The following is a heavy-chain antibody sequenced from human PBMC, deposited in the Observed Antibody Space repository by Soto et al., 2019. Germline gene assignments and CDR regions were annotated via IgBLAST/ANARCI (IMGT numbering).Heavy chain of an antibody. D-gene: IGHD4-17*01. V-gene: IGHV4-39*01. J-gene: IGHJ6*02. CDR2: IYYSGST. CDR1: GGSISSSSYY. Sequence: QLQLQESGPGLVKPSETLSLTCTVSGGSISSSSYYWGWIRQPPGKGLEWIGSIYYSGSTYYNPSLKSRVTISVDTSKNQFSLKLSSVTAADTAVYYCARHRTTVTTFQYGMDVWGQGTTVTVSS. CDR3: ARHRTTVTTFQYGMDV.